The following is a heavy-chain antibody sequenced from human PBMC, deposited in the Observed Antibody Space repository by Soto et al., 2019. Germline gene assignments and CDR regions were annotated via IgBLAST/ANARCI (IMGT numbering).Heavy chain of an antibody. CDR3: ARGKGMEENYYYYGLDI. Sequence: GASVKVSCKASGYTFSTHAMHCVRQAPGQSLEWMGWINGGTGQTKHSQRFQDRVTITRDTSASTAYMELSSLRSEDTAVYYCARGKGMEENYYYYGLDIWGQGTTVTVSS. V-gene: IGHV1-3*01. D-gene: IGHD1-1*01. CDR2: INGGTGQT. J-gene: IGHJ6*02. CDR1: GYTFSTHA.